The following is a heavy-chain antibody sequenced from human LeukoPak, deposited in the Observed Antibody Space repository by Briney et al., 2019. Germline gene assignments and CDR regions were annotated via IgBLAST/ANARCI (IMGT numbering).Heavy chain of an antibody. CDR1: GFTFSSYW. V-gene: IGHV3-74*01. J-gene: IGHJ6*04. D-gene: IGHD3-10*02. CDR3: AELGITRIGGV. Sequence: GGSLRLSCAASGFTFSSYWMHWVRQAPGKGLVWVSRINSDGSSTSYADSVKGRFTISRDNAKNSLYLQMNSLRAEDTAVYYCAELGITRIGGVWGKGTTVTISS. CDR2: INSDGSST.